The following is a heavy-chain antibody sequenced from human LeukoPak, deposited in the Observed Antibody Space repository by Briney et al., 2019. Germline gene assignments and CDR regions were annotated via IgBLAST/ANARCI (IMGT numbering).Heavy chain of an antibody. J-gene: IGHJ4*02. CDR1: GFTFSSYA. Sequence: GGTLRLSCSASGFTFSSYAMHWVRQPPGKGLEYVSAISSNGGSTYYADSVKGRFTISRDNSKNTLYLQMTILTADDTAVYYCARDPLGVLSYFDYWGQGTLVTVSS. D-gene: IGHD3-16*01. CDR3: ARDPLGVLSYFDY. CDR2: ISSNGGST. V-gene: IGHV3-64*04.